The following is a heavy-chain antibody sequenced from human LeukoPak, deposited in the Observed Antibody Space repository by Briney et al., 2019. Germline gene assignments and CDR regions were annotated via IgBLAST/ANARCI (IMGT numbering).Heavy chain of an antibody. V-gene: IGHV4-34*01. CDR3: ARTLRWYYDSSGFDY. D-gene: IGHD3-22*01. J-gene: IGHJ4*02. Sequence: MTGGSLRLSCAASGFTFSDYYMSWIRQAPGKGLEWIGEINHSGSTNYNPSLKSRVTISVDTSKNQFSLKLSSVTAADTAVYYCARTLRWYYDSSGFDYWGQGTLVTVSS. CDR1: GFTFSDYY. CDR2: INHSGST.